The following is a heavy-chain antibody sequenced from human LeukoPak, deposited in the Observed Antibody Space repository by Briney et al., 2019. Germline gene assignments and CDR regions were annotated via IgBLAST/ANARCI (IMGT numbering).Heavy chain of an antibody. Sequence: GGSLRLSCAASGFTFSSYAMSWVRQAPGKGLEWVSAISGSGGSTYYADSVKGRFTISRDNSKNTLYLQMNSLRAEDTAVYYCAKGGSPLPAAFGYNWFDHWGQGTLVTVSS. CDR2: ISGSGGST. CDR1: GFTFSSYA. J-gene: IGHJ5*02. D-gene: IGHD2-2*01. CDR3: AKGGSPLPAAFGYNWFDH. V-gene: IGHV3-23*01.